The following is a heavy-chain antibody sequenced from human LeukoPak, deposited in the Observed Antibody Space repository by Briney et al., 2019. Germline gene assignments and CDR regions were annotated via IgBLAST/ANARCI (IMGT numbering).Heavy chain of an antibody. V-gene: IGHV3-23*01. CDR1: GFTFSSYA. J-gene: IGHJ4*02. Sequence: GGSLRLSCAASGFTFSSYAMSWVRQAPGEGLEWVSATSGSGGDTFYADSVKGRFTISRDNSKNTLYIQMNSLRAEDTAIYYCAKDKGGVSGSFHYWGPGTLVTVSS. CDR2: TSGSGGDT. CDR3: AKDKGGVSGSFHY. D-gene: IGHD3-10*01.